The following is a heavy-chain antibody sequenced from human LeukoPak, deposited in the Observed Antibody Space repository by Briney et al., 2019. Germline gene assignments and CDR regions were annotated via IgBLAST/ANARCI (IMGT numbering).Heavy chain of an antibody. CDR3: ARGIYGSGSWGFDY. J-gene: IGHJ4*02. V-gene: IGHV3-13*04. CDR1: GFTFSSYD. Sequence: PGGSLGLSCAASGFTFSSYDMHWVRQAAGEGLEWVSGIGTAGDTYYPGSVKGRFTISRENAKNSLYLQMNSLRAGDTAVYYCARGIYGSGSWGFDYWGQGTLVTVSS. D-gene: IGHD3-10*01. CDR2: IGTAGDT.